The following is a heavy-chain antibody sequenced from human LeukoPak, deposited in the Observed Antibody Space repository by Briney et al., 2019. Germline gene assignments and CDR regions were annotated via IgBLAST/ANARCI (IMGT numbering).Heavy chain of an antibody. D-gene: IGHD3-10*01. CDR3: TRAPIPGNY. CDR2: MNPHSGNT. V-gene: IGHV1-8*01. Sequence: ASVKVSCKASGYTFTTYDINWVRQATGQGLEWMGWMNPHSGNTGYPQKFQGRVIMTRDTSITTAYMELSDLTSDDTAVYYCTRAPIPGNYWGQGTLVTVSS. J-gene: IGHJ4*02. CDR1: GYTFTTYD.